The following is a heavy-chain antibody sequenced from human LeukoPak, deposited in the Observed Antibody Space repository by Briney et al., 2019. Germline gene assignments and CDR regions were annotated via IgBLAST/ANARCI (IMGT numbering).Heavy chain of an antibody. V-gene: IGHV1-2*02. CDR2: INPNSGGT. CDR1: GYTFTGYY. D-gene: IGHD2-2*01. J-gene: IGHJ6*03. CDR3: ARDYAGYCSSTSCYYDYYYYYMDV. Sequence: ASVKVSCKASGYTFTGYYMHWVRQAPGQGLEWMGWINPNSGGTNYAQKFQGRVTITRDTSISTAYMELSRLRSDDTAVYYCARDYAGYCSSTSCYYDYYYYYMDVWGKGTTVTISS.